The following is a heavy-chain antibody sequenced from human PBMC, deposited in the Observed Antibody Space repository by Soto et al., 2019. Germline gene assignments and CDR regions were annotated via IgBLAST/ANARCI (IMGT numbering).Heavy chain of an antibody. J-gene: IGHJ4*02. CDR1: GFTFSDYY. V-gene: IGHV3-11*01. D-gene: IGHD6-19*01. CDR3: ARRLQWQLRPLDS. Sequence: WGSLRLSCAGSGFTFSDYYITWIRHSPGKGLEWVSYINTLSSAIYYADSVKGRFTISRDNAKNSLYLQMNSLRAEDTAVYYCARRLQWQLRPLDSWGRGTLVTVSS. CDR2: INTLSSAI.